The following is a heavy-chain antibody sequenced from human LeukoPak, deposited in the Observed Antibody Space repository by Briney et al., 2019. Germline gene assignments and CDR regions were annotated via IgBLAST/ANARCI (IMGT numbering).Heavy chain of an antibody. D-gene: IGHD6-19*01. V-gene: IGHV1-46*01. J-gene: IGHJ3*02. CDR1: GYTFTSYY. Sequence: ASVKVSCKASGYTFTSYYMHWVRQAPGQGLEWMGIINPSGGSTSYAQKFQGRVTMTRDRSTSTAYMELSSLRSEDTALYYCATHSSRWYDHDAFDIWGQGTMVTVSS. CDR3: ATHSSRWYDHDAFDI. CDR2: INPSGGST.